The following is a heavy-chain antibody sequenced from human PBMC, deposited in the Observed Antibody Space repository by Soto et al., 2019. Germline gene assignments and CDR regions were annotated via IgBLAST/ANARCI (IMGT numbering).Heavy chain of an antibody. CDR1: GFTFSSYA. CDR3: AKSLEGGSLQNFDY. J-gene: IGHJ4*02. V-gene: IGHV3-23*01. D-gene: IGHD1-26*01. CDR2: ISGSGGST. Sequence: GGSLSLACAASGFTFSSYAMSWVRQAPGKGLEWVSAISGSGGSTYYADSVKGRFTISRDNSKNTLYLQMNSLRAEDTAVYYCAKSLEGGSLQNFDYWGQGTLVTVSS.